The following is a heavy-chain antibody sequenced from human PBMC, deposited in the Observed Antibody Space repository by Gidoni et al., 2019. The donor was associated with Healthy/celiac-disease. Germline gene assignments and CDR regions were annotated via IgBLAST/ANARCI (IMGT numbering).Heavy chain of an antibody. CDR3: ARRGNQFDY. V-gene: IGHV4-39*01. Sequence: QLQLRESCPGLVKPSEALSLTCPVSGGSISSSSDYWGWIRQPPGKGLEWIGSIYYSGSTYSNPSLKSRVTISVDTAKNQFSLKLSSVTAADTAVYYCARRGNQFDYWGQGTLVTVSS. D-gene: IGHD3-10*01. CDR1: GGSISSSSDY. J-gene: IGHJ4*02. CDR2: IYYSGST.